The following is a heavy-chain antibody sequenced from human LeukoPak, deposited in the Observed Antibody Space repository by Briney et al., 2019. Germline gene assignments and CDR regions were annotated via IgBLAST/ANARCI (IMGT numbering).Heavy chain of an antibody. CDR2: MNPNSGNT. V-gene: IGHV1-8*03. J-gene: IGHJ6*03. CDR1: GYTFTSYD. D-gene: IGHD6-6*01. Sequence: ASVKVSCKASGYTFTSYDINWVRQATGQGLEWMGWMNPNSGNTGYAQKFQGRVTITRNTSISTAYMELSSLTSEDTAVYYCARAPIAARRVTYYFYYMDVWGKGTTVTVSS. CDR3: ARAPIAARRVTYYFYYMDV.